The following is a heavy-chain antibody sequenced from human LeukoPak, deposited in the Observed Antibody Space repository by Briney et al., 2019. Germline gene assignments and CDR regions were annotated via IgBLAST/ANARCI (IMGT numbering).Heavy chain of an antibody. CDR2: IKQDGSEK. CDR3: ARHTHNGGYLT. J-gene: IGHJ5*02. D-gene: IGHD1-26*01. V-gene: IGHV3-7*02. CDR1: GFTLSTYW. Sequence: TGGSLRLSCAASGFTLSTYWMTWVRQAPGKGLEWVANIKQDGSEKYYVDSVKGRFTISGDNAENSLSLQMNSLRAEDTAVYYCARHTHNGGYLTWGQGTLVTVSS.